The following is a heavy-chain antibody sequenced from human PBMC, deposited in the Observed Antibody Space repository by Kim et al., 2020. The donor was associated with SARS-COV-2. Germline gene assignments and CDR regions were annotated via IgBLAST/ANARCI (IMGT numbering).Heavy chain of an antibody. CDR2: IYTSGST. Sequence: SETLSLTCTVSGGSISSGSYYWSWIRQPAGKGLEWIGRIYTSGSTNYNPSLKSRVTISVDTSKNQFSLKLSSVTAADTAVYYCAREGFGIAAAGTSYYYYYGMDAWGQGTTVTVSS. CDR3: AREGFGIAAAGTSYYYYYGMDA. J-gene: IGHJ6*02. D-gene: IGHD6-13*01. V-gene: IGHV4-61*02. CDR1: GGSISSGSYY.